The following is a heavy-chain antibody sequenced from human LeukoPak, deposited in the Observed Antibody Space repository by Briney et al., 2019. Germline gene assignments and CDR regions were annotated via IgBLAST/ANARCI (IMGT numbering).Heavy chain of an antibody. D-gene: IGHD4-17*01. V-gene: IGHV4-34*01. Sequence: SETLSLTCAVSGGSFSGYYWSWIRQPPGKGLEWIGEINHGGSTNYNPSLKSRVTISVDTSKNQFSLKLSSVTAADTAVFYCARGYYGDYGYFDLWGRGTLVTVSS. CDR1: GGSFSGYY. CDR2: INHGGST. J-gene: IGHJ2*01. CDR3: ARGYYGDYGYFDL.